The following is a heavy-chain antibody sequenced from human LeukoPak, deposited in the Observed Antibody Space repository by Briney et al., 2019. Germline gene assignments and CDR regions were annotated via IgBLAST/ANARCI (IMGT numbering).Heavy chain of an antibody. CDR2: INWNGDDT. Sequence: GRSLRLSCEVSGFDFDSYGMSWVRQAPGKGLEWVSGINWNGDDTTYADSVRGRFTISRDNAKNSLYLQMNSLRVEDTAFYYCASGGELVGSYFDYWGQGTLVTVSS. V-gene: IGHV3-20*04. CDR1: GFDFDSYG. D-gene: IGHD3-16*01. CDR3: ASGGELVGSYFDY. J-gene: IGHJ4*01.